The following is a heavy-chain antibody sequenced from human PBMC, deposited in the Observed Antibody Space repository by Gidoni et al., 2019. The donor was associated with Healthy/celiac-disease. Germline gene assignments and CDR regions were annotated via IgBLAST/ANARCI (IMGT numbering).Heavy chain of an antibody. Sequence: EVQLVESGGGLVQPGGSLRLSCAASGFTFSSYWMSWVRQAPGKGLEWVANIKQDGSEKYYVDSVKGRFTISRDNAKNSLYLQMNSLRAEDTAVYYCARDRPQWLVAWDYWGQGTLVTVSS. V-gene: IGHV3-7*01. CDR2: IKQDGSEK. D-gene: IGHD6-19*01. CDR3: ARDRPQWLVAWDY. J-gene: IGHJ4*02. CDR1: GFTFSSYW.